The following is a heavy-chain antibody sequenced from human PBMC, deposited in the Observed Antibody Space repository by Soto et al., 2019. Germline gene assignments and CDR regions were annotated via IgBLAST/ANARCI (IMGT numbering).Heavy chain of an antibody. D-gene: IGHD1-26*01. J-gene: IGHJ4*02. V-gene: IGHV3-30*04. Sequence: GGSLRLSCAASGFIFRNYAIHWVRQAPGKGLEWVAVISRDGSHKYYLDSVKGRFTISRDNSKDTVNLLMNSLRDDDSAMYYYARSRNSAVADSFDFWGQGTLVTVSS. CDR2: ISRDGSHK. CDR1: GFIFRNYA. CDR3: ARSRNSAVADSFDF.